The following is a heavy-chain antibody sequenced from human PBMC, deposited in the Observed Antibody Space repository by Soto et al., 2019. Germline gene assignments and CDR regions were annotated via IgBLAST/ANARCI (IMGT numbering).Heavy chain of an antibody. CDR3: ARAPSYYDFWSGYETYYYYYMDV. J-gene: IGHJ6*03. V-gene: IGHV3-7*01. D-gene: IGHD3-3*01. CDR1: GFTFSSYW. CDR2: IKQDGSEK. Sequence: PGGSLRLSCAASGFTFSSYWMSWVRQAPGKGLEWVANIKQDGSEKYYVDSVKGRFTISRDNAKNSLYLQMNSLRAEDTAVYYCARAPSYYDFWSGYETYYYYYMDVWGKGTTVTVSS.